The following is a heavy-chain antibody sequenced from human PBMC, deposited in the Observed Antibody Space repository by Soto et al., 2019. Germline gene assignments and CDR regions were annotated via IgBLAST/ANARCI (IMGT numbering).Heavy chain of an antibody. V-gene: IGHV1-58*02. J-gene: IGHJ6*02. CDR2: IVVVSGST. D-gene: IGHD1-26*01. CDR1: GIDFGSFG. CDR3: SADHPHMAMGWPV. Sequence: QMQLVQSAAEVREPGTSVRVSCRASGIDFGSFGIQFLRQTRGRGLEWIGWIVVVSGSTNYARHFQGRVAISRDMSSSTAYLDLSDLKSDDTAVYFCSADHPHMAMGWPVWGQGTTVTVSS.